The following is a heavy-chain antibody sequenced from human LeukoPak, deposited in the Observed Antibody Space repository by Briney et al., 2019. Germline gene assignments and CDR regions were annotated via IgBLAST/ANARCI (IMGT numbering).Heavy chain of an antibody. D-gene: IGHD3-22*01. CDR3: ARDGYYDSSQSMGDAFDI. J-gene: IGHJ3*02. CDR2: ISAYNGNT. CDR1: GYTFTGYY. V-gene: IGHV1-18*04. Sequence: ASVKVSCKASGYTFTGYYMHWVRQAPGQGLEWMGWISAYNGNTNYAQKLQGRVTMTTDTSTSTAYMELRSLRSDDTAVYYCARDGYYDSSQSMGDAFDIWGQGTMVTVSS.